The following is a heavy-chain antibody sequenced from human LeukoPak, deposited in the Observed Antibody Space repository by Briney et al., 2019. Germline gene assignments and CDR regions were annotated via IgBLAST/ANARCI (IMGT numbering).Heavy chain of an antibody. CDR3: ARQSCYVDV. J-gene: IGHJ6*03. V-gene: IGHV5-51*01. CDR1: GYSFSSYW. Sequence: AASLLISCKGAGYSFSSYWLGWLRQMPAKDREWMGIIYPYDCDTRYSPSFQSQVTISADKSINIVYLQRSSLKASDTAMYYFARQSCYVDVWGKGTTVTVSS. CDR2: IYPYDCDT.